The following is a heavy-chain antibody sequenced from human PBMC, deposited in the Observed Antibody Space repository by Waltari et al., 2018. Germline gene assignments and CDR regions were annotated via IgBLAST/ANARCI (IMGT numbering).Heavy chain of an antibody. Sequence: QVQLVQSGAEVKKPGAAVKVSCKASGYTFTGYYMHWVRQAPGQGLEWMGRINPNSGGTNYAQKFQVRRTLPRDTSISTAYIELRRLRSDHTAVYYSARAGAAGDDFGWFTSCVQGTLVAVSA. CDR3: ARAGAAGDDFGWFTS. D-gene: IGHD6-13*01. CDR2: INPNSGGT. J-gene: IGHJ5*01. V-gene: IGHV1-2*06. CDR1: GYTFTGYY.